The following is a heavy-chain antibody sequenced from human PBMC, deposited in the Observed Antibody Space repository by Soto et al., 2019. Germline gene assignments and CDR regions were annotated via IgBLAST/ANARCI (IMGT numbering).Heavy chain of an antibody. V-gene: IGHV1-3*01. CDR3: ARGEVAIAVAGTAFGY. CDR1: GYTFTSYA. D-gene: IGHD6-19*01. CDR2: INAGNGNT. J-gene: IGHJ4*02. Sequence: ASVKVSCKASGYTFTSYAMHWVRQAPGQRLEWMGWINAGNGNTKYSQKFQGRVTITRDTSASTAYMELSSLRSEDTTVYYCARGEVAIAVAGTAFGYWGQGTLVTVSS.